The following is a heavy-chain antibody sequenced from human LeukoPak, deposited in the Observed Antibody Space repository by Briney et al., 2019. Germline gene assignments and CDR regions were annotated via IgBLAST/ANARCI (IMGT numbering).Heavy chain of an antibody. CDR1: GFTVSSNY. D-gene: IGHD3-22*01. V-gene: IGHV3-53*01. Sequence: PGGSLRLSCAASGFTVSSNYMSWVRQAPGKGLEWVSVIYSGGSTYYADSVKGRFTISRDNSENTLYLQMNSLRAEDTAVYYCARGANYYDSSGYLYYFDYWGQGTLVTVSS. J-gene: IGHJ4*02. CDR3: ARGANYYDSSGYLYYFDY. CDR2: IYSGGST.